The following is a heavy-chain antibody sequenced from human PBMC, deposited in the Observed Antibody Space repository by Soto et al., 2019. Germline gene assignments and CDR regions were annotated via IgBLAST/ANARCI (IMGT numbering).Heavy chain of an antibody. D-gene: IGHD6-19*01. CDR2: MNPNSINK. J-gene: IGHJ5*02. Sequence: QVQLVQSGAEVKKPGASVKVSCKASGYTFTNYDINWVRQATGQGLEWMGWMNPNSINKAYAQKFQGRVTMTMNTSISTAYMELSSLRSEDMAVYYCARGRSGWTWGQGTLVTVSS. CDR1: GYTFTNYD. CDR3: ARGRSGWT. V-gene: IGHV1-8*01.